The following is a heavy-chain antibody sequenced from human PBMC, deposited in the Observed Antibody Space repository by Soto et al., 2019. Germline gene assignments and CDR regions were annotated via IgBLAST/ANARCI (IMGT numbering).Heavy chain of an antibody. CDR2: VSATGQGI. CDR3: AKDRHYPRDYFHY. D-gene: IGHD3-10*01. V-gene: IGHV3-23*01. Sequence: EVQLLESGGGLVQPGGSLRLSCAASGFTFSRSAISWVRQAPGKGLAWVSAVSATGQGIYYAASVRGRCTISSDNSKNTVFLHMDSLSAEDTAVYYCAKDRHYPRDYFHYRGQGTLVTVSA. CDR1: GFTFSRSA. J-gene: IGHJ4*02.